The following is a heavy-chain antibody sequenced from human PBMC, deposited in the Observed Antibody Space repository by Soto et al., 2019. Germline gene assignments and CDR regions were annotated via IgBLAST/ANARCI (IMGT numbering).Heavy chain of an antibody. Sequence: ASLKVSCKASGYTFTGYYMHWVRQAPGQGLEWMGWINPNSGGTNYAQKFQGRVTMTRDTSISTAYMELSRLRSDDTAVYYCARVRAEGIVFQSFDYWRQGPLVTV. V-gene: IGHV1-2*02. D-gene: IGHD3-22*01. CDR3: ARVRAEGIVFQSFDY. J-gene: IGHJ4*02. CDR2: INPNSGGT. CDR1: GYTFTGYY.